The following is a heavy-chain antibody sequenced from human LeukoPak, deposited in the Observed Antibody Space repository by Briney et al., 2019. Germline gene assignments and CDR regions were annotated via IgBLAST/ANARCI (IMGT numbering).Heavy chain of an antibody. CDR3: ARPNYHSHYYGSGSHYYFDY. V-gene: IGHV4-34*01. Sequence: SETLSLTCAIYSESFSGYFWSWIRQPPGKGLEWIGEINYSGSTNYNPSLKSRVTISVDTSKNQFSLKLSSVTAADTAVYYCARPNYHSHYYGSGSHYYFDYWGQGTLVTVSS. CDR1: SESFSGYF. CDR2: INYSGST. J-gene: IGHJ4*02. D-gene: IGHD3-10*01.